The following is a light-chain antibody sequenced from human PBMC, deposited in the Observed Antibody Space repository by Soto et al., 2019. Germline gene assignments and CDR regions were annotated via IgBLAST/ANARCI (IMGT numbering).Light chain of an antibody. CDR3: QQFGSSRWT. Sequence: EIVLTQSPRTLSLSPGERATLSCRASQSVSSSYLAWYQQKPGQAPRLLIYGASNRATGIPERFSGSGSGTDFTLTISRLESEDFAVYYCQQFGSSRWTFGQGTKVEIK. V-gene: IGKV3-20*01. CDR1: QSVSSSY. CDR2: GAS. J-gene: IGKJ1*01.